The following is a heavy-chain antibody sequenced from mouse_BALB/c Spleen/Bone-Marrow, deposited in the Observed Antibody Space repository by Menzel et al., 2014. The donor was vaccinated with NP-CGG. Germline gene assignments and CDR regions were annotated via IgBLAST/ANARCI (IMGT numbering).Heavy chain of an antibody. V-gene: IGHV7-3*02. CDR1: GFTFTGYY. D-gene: IGHD1-1*01. Sequence: DVMLVESGGGLVQPGGSLRLSCATSGFTFTGYYMSWVRQPPGKALEWLGFIRNKANGYTTEYSASVKGRFTISRDNSQSILYLQMNTLRAEDSATYYCARDDYGRGYWGQGTTLTVSS. CDR2: IRNKANGYTT. CDR3: ARDDYGRGY. J-gene: IGHJ2*01.